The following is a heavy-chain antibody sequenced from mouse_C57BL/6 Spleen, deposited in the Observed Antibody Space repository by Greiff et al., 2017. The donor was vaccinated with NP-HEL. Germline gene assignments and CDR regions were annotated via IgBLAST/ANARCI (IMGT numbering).Heavy chain of an antibody. CDR1: GYTFTSYW. CDR2: IHPNSGST. CDR3: ARSLYYGSPYYAMDY. V-gene: IGHV1-64*01. D-gene: IGHD1-1*01. Sequence: VQLQQPGAELVKPGASVKLSCKASGYTFTSYWMHWVKQRPGQGLEWIGMIHPNSGSTNYNEKFKSKATLTVDKSSSTAYMQLSSLTSEDSAVYYCARSLYYGSPYYAMDYWGQGTSVTVSS. J-gene: IGHJ4*01.